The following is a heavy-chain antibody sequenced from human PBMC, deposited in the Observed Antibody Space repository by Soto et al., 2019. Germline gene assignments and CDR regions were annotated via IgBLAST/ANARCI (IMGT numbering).Heavy chain of an antibody. CDR2: LNPNSGGT. CDR1: GDTFTGYF. CDR3: ASDGGIGGATRSRYFDL. J-gene: IGHJ2*01. V-gene: IGHV1-2*02. Sequence: QVQLVQSGAEGKKPGASVKVSCKASGDTFTGYFMHWVRPAPGQGLEGMGWLNPNSGGTNYAQKFQCRVTMTRATSFSTAYMALIRLRSNDTAVYYCASDGGIGGATRSRYFDLCCRGTLVTVSS. D-gene: IGHD1-26*01.